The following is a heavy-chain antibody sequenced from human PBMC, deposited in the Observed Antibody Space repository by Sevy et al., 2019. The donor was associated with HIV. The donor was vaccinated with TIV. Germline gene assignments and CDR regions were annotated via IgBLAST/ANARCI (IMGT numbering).Heavy chain of an antibody. J-gene: IGHJ6*02. Sequence: ASVKVSCKASGGTFSSYAISWVRQAPGQGLEWMGGIIPIFGTANYAQKFQGRVTITADESTSTAYMELGSLRSEDTAVYYCARAPKGDIVVVPAAIRHYYYGMDVWGQGTTVTVSS. D-gene: IGHD2-2*01. CDR2: IIPIFGTA. CDR3: ARAPKGDIVVVPAAIRHYYYGMDV. CDR1: GGTFSSYA. V-gene: IGHV1-69*13.